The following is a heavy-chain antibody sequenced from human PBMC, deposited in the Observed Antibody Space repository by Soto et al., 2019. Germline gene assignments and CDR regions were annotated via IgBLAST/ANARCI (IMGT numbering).Heavy chain of an antibody. CDR2: INPNSGGT. J-gene: IGHJ4*02. CDR1: GYTFSDYY. Sequence: ASGKVSCKASGYTFSDYYIHWVRQAPGQGLEWMGWINPNSGGTKYAPKFQGGVTMTRDTSITTAYMELSRLRSGDTAVYYCAKEPATAKPEGVDFWGQGTLVTVSS. V-gene: IGHV1-2*02. CDR3: AKEPATAKPEGVDF. D-gene: IGHD1-1*01.